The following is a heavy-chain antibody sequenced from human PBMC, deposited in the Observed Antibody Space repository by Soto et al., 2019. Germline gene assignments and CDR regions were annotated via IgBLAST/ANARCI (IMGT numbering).Heavy chain of an antibody. CDR1: GFTFSNYW. D-gene: IGHD2-8*02. CDR2: ISSDGSST. J-gene: IGHJ4*02. Sequence: EVELVESGGGLVQPGGSLRLSCVASGFTFSNYWMHWVRQAPGKGLEWVSRISSDGSSTTYADSVKGRFTISRDNAENSLPLQMNSLRAADTPVYYFARVLYCTANRSYSSFDYWGQGTLVTVSS. V-gene: IGHV3-74*01. CDR3: ARVLYCTANRSYSSFDY.